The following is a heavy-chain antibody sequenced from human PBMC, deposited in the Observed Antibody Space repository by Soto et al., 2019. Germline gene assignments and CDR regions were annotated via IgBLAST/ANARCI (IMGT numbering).Heavy chain of an antibody. CDR3: GRGPSPRAPAGGTPYYYARDV. CDR2: MNPINGAT. J-gene: IGHJ6*02. D-gene: IGHD6-13*01. CDR1: GYDFTAYD. V-gene: IGHV1-8*02. Sequence: ASVKVSCKASGYDFTAYDINWVRQASGQGLEWMGWMNPINGATGSARRFQGRVSMTRNTATGTAYLELTSLRFDDSAVYYCGRGPSPRAPAGGTPYYYARDVWG.